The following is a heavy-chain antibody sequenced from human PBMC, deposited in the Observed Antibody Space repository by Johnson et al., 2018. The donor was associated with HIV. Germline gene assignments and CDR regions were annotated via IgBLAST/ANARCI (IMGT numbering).Heavy chain of an antibody. Sequence: VQLVESGGGLVKPGGSLRLSCAASGFTFDDYGMSWVRQAPGKGLEWVSGINWNGGSTGYADSVKGRFAISRDNAKNSLYLQMNSLRAEDTALYYCARYKGVDSSSSGQTDIWGQGTMVTVSS. D-gene: IGHD6-19*01. CDR2: INWNGGST. CDR1: GFTFDDYG. J-gene: IGHJ3*02. V-gene: IGHV3-20*04. CDR3: ARYKGVDSSSSGQTDI.